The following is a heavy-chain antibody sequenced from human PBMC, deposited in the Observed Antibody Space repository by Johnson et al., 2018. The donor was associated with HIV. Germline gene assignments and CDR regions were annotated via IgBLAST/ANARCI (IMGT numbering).Heavy chain of an antibody. V-gene: IGHV3-64*01. CDR3: ARYGQWGSTTWYSAFDI. J-gene: IGHJ3*02. Sequence: VQLVESGGILVQPGGSLRLSCAASGFTFSSYTMHWVRQAPGKGLEYVSSISTNGGRTHYANSVKGRFTISRDNSKNTLYLQMGSLRAEDMAVYYCARYGQWGSTTWYSAFDIWGQGTMVTVSS. CDR1: GFTFSSYT. D-gene: IGHD6-13*01. CDR2: ISTNGGRT.